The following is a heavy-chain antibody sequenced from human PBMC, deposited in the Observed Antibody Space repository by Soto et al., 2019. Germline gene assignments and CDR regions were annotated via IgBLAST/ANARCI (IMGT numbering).Heavy chain of an antibody. J-gene: IGHJ4*02. CDR2: INSDDSST. D-gene: IGHD5-18*01. CDR1: GFTFISNW. V-gene: IGHV3-74*01. CDR3: SRGYNFGLDY. Sequence: GGSLRLSCAASGFTFISNWMHWVRQVPGKGLVWVSRINSDDSSTSYADSVKGRFTISRDNAKNTLYLQMNSLRAEDTAVYYCSRGYNFGLDYWGLGTLVTVSS.